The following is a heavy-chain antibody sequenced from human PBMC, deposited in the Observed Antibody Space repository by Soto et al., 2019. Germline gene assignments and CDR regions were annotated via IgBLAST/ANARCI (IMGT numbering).Heavy chain of an antibody. D-gene: IGHD6-19*01. V-gene: IGHV1-69*04. CDR1: GGTFRRNT. CDR2: IIPLLGIA. Sequence: GASVKVSWKASGGTFRRNTISWGRQAPGQGLEWMGRIIPLLGIANYAQKFQGRVTITADKSTSTAYMELISLRSDDTAVYYCARDVAVASTDWYFDLWGRGTLVTVSS. J-gene: IGHJ2*01. CDR3: ARDVAVASTDWYFDL.